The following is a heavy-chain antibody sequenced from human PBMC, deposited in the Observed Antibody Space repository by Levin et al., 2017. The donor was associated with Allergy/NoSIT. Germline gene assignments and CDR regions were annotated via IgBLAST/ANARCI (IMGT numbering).Heavy chain of an antibody. V-gene: IGHV4-4*02. D-gene: IGHD1-1*01. Sequence: SETLSLTCVVSGDSISSSNWWNWVRQPPGKGLEWIGEIYHGGNTNYNPSLKSRVTMSVDKSKNQFSLKLSSVTAADTAVYYCASVPLRYNWNTRDYWGQGTLVTVSS. CDR3: ASVPLRYNWNTRDY. CDR1: GDSISSSNW. J-gene: IGHJ4*02. CDR2: IYHGGNT.